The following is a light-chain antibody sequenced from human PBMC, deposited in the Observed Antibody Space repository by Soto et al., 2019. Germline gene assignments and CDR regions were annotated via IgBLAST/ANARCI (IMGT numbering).Light chain of an antibody. J-gene: IGKJ1*01. CDR3: QQYNNWPPGT. V-gene: IGKV3-15*01. CDR1: QSVSSN. CDR2: GAS. Sequence: EILRTQSPATLSLSPGERATLSCRASQSVSSNLAWYQQKPGQAPRLLIYGASTRATGIPARFSGSGSGTELTLTISSLQSEDFAVYYCQQYNNWPPGTFGQGTKVDIK.